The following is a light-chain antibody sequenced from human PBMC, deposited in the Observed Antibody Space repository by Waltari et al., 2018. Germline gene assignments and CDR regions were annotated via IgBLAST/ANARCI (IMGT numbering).Light chain of an antibody. CDR3: QNHERLPAM. V-gene: IGKV3-20*01. CDR1: QSISRY. Sequence: EIVLTQSPGTLSLSPGERATLSCRASQSISRYLAWYQPKPGQAPRPLIYAASSRATGIPDRFSGSGSGTDFSLTISRLEPEDFAVYYCQNHERLPAMFGQGTKVEIK. J-gene: IGKJ1*01. CDR2: AAS.